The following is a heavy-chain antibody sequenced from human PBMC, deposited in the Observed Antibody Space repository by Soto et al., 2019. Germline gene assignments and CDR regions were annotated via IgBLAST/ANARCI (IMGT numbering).Heavy chain of an antibody. Sequence: PWGSLRLSCAASGFTFSSYAMSWVRQDPGKGLEWVSAISGSGGSTYYADSVKGRFTISRDNSKNTLYLQMNSLRAEDTAVYYCAKVIAWYYYGSGSKFHGMDVWGQGTTVTVS. CDR1: GFTFSSYA. CDR3: AKVIAWYYYGSGSKFHGMDV. J-gene: IGHJ6*02. V-gene: IGHV3-23*01. CDR2: ISGSGGST. D-gene: IGHD3-10*01.